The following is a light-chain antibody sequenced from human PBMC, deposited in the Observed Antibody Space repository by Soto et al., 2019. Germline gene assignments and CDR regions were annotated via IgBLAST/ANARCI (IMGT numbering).Light chain of an antibody. CDR2: AAS. V-gene: IGKV3-20*01. Sequence: EIVLTQSPGTLSLSPGEGATLSCRVSQSVSSSYLAWYQQKSGQAPRLLIYAASSRATGIPDRFSGSGSGTDFTLTISRLEPEDFAVYYCQQYANSPLTFGPGTKVDIK. CDR1: QSVSSSY. CDR3: QQYANSPLT. J-gene: IGKJ3*01.